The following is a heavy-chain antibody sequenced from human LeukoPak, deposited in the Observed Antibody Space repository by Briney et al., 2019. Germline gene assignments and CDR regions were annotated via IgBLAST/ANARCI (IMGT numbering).Heavy chain of an antibody. CDR3: ARDRAGDSFDI. D-gene: IGHD7-27*01. V-gene: IGHV4-61*02. CDR1: GGSISSGNYY. J-gene: IGHJ3*02. CDR2: IHTSGNT. Sequence: NPSEILSLTCTVSGGSISSGNYYWTWIRQPAGKELEWIGRIHTSGNTNYNPSLESQVTISIDTSKNQFSLSLNSVTPADTAIYYCARDRAGDSFDIWGQGTMVTVSS.